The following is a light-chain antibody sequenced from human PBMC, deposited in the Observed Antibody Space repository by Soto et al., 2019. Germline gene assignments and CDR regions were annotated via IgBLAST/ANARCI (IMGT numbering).Light chain of an antibody. CDR2: GAS. J-gene: IGKJ1*01. Sequence: DFQMTQSPSSLSASFGDRVTITCRSSQNIDIFLNWYQQRPGKAPNLLVYGASTLHSGVPPSFIGSGSGTHFTLTNAGVQPDDVRTYFCDQTYTCPRTFGHGTKVEIK. V-gene: IGKV1-39*01. CDR3: DQTYTCPRT. CDR1: QNIDIF.